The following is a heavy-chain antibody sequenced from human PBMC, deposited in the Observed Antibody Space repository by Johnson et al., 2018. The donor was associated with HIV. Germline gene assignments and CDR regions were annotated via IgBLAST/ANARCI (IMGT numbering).Heavy chain of an antibody. CDR3: ASVHGIAVVDAFDI. J-gene: IGHJ3*02. V-gene: IGHV3-11*04. D-gene: IGHD6-19*01. CDR1: GFTFSDYY. CDR2: ISSSGTTI. Sequence: QVQLVESGGGLVKPGGSLRLSCAASGFTFSDYYMTWIRQAPGKGLEWVSYISSSGTTIYYTDSVKGRFTVSRDNAKNSLYLQMNSLRAEDTAVYYCASVHGIAVVDAFDIWGQGTMVTVSS.